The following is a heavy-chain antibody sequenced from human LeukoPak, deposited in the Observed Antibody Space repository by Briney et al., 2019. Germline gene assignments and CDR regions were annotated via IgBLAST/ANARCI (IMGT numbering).Heavy chain of an antibody. D-gene: IGHD5-12*01. J-gene: IGHJ3*02. V-gene: IGHV4-4*07. CDR1: GGSISGYD. CDR2: IYTNGKT. Sequence: SETLSLTCTVSGGSISGYDWRWIRQPAGKGVEWSGRIYTNGKTDYNPSLKSQVTMSVDTSKNQFSLRLMSVTAADTAVYFCARRFSANAFDIWGQGTVVTVSS. CDR3: ARRFSANAFDI.